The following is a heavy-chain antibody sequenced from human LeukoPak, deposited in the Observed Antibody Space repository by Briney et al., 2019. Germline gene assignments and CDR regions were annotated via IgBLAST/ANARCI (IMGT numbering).Heavy chain of an antibody. CDR3: ARGAPPSSAPPFFDY. V-gene: IGHV3-21*01. J-gene: IGHJ4*02. D-gene: IGHD3-22*01. Sequence: PGGFLRLSCAASGFTFSSYSMNWVRQAPGKGLEWVSSISSSSSYIYYADSVKGRFTISRDNAKNSLYLQMNSLRAEDTAVYYCARGAPPSSAPPFFDYWGQGTLVTVSS. CDR2: ISSSSSYI. CDR1: GFTFSSYS.